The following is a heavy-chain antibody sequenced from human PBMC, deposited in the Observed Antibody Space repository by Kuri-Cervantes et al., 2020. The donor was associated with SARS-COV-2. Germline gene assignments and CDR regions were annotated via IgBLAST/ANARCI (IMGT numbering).Heavy chain of an antibody. CDR3: ARQYVLRHLEWSREMRSTYYMDV. J-gene: IGHJ6*03. D-gene: IGHD3-3*01. CDR2: VYYTGNT. V-gene: IGHV4-39*01. CDR1: RGSISSSSYY. Sequence: ESLKISCTVSRGSISSSSYYWGWIRQPPGKGLEWIGSVYYTGNTYYNPSLNSRVTMSVDTSKNQFSLKVSSVTAADTAVYYCARQYVLRHLEWSREMRSTYYMDVCGKGTTVTVSS.